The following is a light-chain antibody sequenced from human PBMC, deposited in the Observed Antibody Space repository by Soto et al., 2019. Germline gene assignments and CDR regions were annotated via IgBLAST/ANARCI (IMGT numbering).Light chain of an antibody. CDR1: SSNIGAGYD. CDR3: QSYDRSLSGSV. Sequence: QSVLTQPPSVSGAPGQRVTISCTWSSSNIGAGYDVHWYQQLPGTAPKLLIYGNSNRPSGVPDRFSGSKSGTSASLAITGLQDEDEADYYCQSYDRSLSGSVFGGGTELTVL. V-gene: IGLV1-40*01. J-gene: IGLJ3*02. CDR2: GNS.